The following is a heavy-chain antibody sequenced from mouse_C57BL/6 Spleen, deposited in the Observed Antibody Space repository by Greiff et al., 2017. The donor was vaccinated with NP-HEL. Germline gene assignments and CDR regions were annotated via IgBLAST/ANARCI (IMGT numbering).Heavy chain of an antibody. CDR3: AKVYYYGSSGGFYYYAMDY. D-gene: IGHD1-1*01. CDR2: IYPGDGDT. CDR1: GYAFSSYW. J-gene: IGHJ4*01. Sequence: QVQLQQSGAELVKPGASVKISCKASGYAFSSYWMNWVKQRPGKGLEWIGQIYPGDGDTNYNGKFKGKATLTADKSSSTAYMQLSSLTSEDSAVYFCAKVYYYGSSGGFYYYAMDYWGQGTSVTVSS. V-gene: IGHV1-80*01.